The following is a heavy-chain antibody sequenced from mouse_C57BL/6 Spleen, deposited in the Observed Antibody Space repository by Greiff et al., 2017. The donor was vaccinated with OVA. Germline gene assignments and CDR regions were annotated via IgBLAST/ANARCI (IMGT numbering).Heavy chain of an antibody. CDR3: ARRGGNYWYFDV. V-gene: IGHV1-52*01. Sequence: QVQLQQPGAELVRPGSSVKLSCKASGYTFTSYWMHWVKQRPIQGLEWIGNIDPSDSETHYNQKFKDKATLTVDKSSSTAYMQLSSLTSEDSAVYYGARRGGNYWYFDVWGTGTTVTVSS. CDR1: GYTFTSYW. D-gene: IGHD2-1*01. J-gene: IGHJ1*03. CDR2: IDPSDSET.